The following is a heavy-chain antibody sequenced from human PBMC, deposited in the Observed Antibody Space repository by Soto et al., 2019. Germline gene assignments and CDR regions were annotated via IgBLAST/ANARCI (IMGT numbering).Heavy chain of an antibody. CDR1: GGSISSGGYY. Sequence: ASETLSLTCTVSGGSISSGGYYWSWIRQHPGKGLEWIGYIYYSGSTYYNPSLKSRVTISVDTSKNQFSLKLSSVTAADTAVYYCARGGAFGVVSPVNYGMDVWGQGTTVTVSS. V-gene: IGHV4-31*03. D-gene: IGHD3-3*01. J-gene: IGHJ6*02. CDR3: ARGGAFGVVSPVNYGMDV. CDR2: IYYSGST.